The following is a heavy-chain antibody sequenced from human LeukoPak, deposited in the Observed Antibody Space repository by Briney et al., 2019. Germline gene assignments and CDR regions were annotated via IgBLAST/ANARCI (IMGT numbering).Heavy chain of an antibody. Sequence: SETLSLTCTVSGGSISSYYWSWIRQPPGKGLEWIGYIYYSGSTNYNPSLKSRVTISVDTSKNQFSLKLSSATAADTAVYYCARHVRGYYGMDVWGQGTTVTVSS. CDR3: ARHVRGYYGMDV. CDR2: IYYSGST. J-gene: IGHJ6*02. V-gene: IGHV4-59*08. CDR1: GGSISSYY.